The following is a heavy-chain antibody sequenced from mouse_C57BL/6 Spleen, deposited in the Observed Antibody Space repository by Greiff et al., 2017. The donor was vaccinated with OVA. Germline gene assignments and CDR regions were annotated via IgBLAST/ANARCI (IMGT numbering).Heavy chain of an antibody. D-gene: IGHD1-1*01. CDR2: ISDGGSYT. CDR1: GFTFSSYA. CDR3: ARDRSTTVVALYYFDY. V-gene: IGHV5-4*01. J-gene: IGHJ2*01. Sequence: EVKLMESGGGLVKPGGSLKLSCAASGFTFSSYAMSWVRQTPEKRLAWVATISDGGSYTYYPENVKGRFTISSDNAKNNLNLQMSHLKSEDTAMYYCARDRSTTVVALYYFDYWGQGTTLTVSS.